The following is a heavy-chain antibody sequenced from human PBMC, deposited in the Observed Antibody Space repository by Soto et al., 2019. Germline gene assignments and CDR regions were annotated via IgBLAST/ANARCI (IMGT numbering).Heavy chain of an antibody. V-gene: IGHV1-2*06. J-gene: IGHJ5*02. CDR2: INPRSGDT. Sequence: QVQLVQSGAEVKKPGASVKVSCKASGYTFIGYYIHWVRQAPGQGVEWMGRINPRSGDTTYAQKLQGRLTMTRDTSISTAYMELSSLRSDDAAVYYCGRDGVGATPLGWFDPWGQGSLVTVSS. CDR1: GYTFIGYY. CDR3: GRDGVGATPLGWFDP. D-gene: IGHD1-26*01.